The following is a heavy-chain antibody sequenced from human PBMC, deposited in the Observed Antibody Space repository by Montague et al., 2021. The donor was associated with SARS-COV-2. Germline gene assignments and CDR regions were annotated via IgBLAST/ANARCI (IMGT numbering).Heavy chain of an antibody. CDR2: VNHSGSS. V-gene: IGHV4-59*12. J-gene: IGHJ3*01. CDR3: ARAQRPTFGVPLLHPAAGMEWSLRLNAGGAAETAVEYGARAQVAIFGVRSMLPAAGAVDV. D-gene: IGHD3-3*01. Sequence: SETLSLTCAVSGDSISSYYWTWIRQPPGKGLEWIGKVNHSGSSSYNSSLKSRVTMSVDTSKNQFSLNLNSVTAADTAVSFCARAQRPTFGVPLLHPAAGMEWSLRLNAGGAAETAVEYGARAQVAIFGVRSMLPAAGAVDVWGQGTTVTVSS. CDR1: GDSISSYY.